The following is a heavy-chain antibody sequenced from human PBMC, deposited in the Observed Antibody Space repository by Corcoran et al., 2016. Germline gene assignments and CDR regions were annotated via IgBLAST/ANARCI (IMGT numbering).Heavy chain of an antibody. CDR2: IWYDGSNK. Sequence: QVQLVESGGGVVQPGRSLRLSCAASGFTFSSYGMHWVRQAPGKGLEWVAVIWYDGSNKYYADSVKGRFTISRDNSKNTLYLQMNSLRAEDTAVYYCARYHLYSSGWAPRGPYYYYGMDVWGQGTTVTVSS. J-gene: IGHJ6*02. D-gene: IGHD6-19*01. V-gene: IGHV3-33*01. CDR1: GFTFSSYG. CDR3: ARYHLYSSGWAPRGPYYYYGMDV.